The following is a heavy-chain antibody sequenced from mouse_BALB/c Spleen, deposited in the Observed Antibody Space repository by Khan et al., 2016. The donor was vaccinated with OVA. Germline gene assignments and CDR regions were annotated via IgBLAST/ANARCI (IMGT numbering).Heavy chain of an antibody. Sequence: VQLQQSGTELARPGASVKLSCKASGYTFTSYWMQWVKQRPGQGLEWIGAIYPGDGNTRYTQKFKGKATLTADKSSSTAYMQLSSVASEDSAVYFCVRGGITTGYFDYWGQGTTLTVSS. J-gene: IGHJ2*01. CDR3: VRGGITTGYFDY. CDR2: IYPGDGNT. V-gene: IGHV1-87*01. CDR1: GYTFTSYW. D-gene: IGHD1-1*01.